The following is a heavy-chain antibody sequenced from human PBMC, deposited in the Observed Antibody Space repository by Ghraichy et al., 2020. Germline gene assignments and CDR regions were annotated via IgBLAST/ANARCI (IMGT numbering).Heavy chain of an antibody. D-gene: IGHD2-2*01. CDR1: GGTFSSYA. V-gene: IGHV1-69*13. CDR2: IIPIFGTA. J-gene: IGHJ3*02. CDR3: ARGAPRYCSSTSCYGIAFDI. Sequence: SVKVSCKASGGTFSSYAISWVRQAPGQGLEWMGGIIPIFGTANYAQKFQGRVTITADESTSTAYMELSSLRSEDTAVYYCARGAPRYCSSTSCYGIAFDIWGQGTMVTVSS.